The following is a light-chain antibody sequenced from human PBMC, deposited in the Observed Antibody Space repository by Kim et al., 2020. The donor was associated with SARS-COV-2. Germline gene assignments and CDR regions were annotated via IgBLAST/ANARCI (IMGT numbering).Light chain of an antibody. CDR1: QSVSSY. CDR3: QQRSNWLT. J-gene: IGKJ4*01. CDR2: DAS. Sequence: SLSPGERATLSCRASQSVSSYLAWYQQKPGQAPRLLIYDASNRATGIPARFSGSGSGTDFTLTISSLEPEDFAVYYCQQRSNWLTFGGGTKVAIK. V-gene: IGKV3-11*01.